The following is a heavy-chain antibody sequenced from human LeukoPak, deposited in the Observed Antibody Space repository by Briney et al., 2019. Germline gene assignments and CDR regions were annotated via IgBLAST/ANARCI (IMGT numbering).Heavy chain of an antibody. CDR2: IYDSDST. CDR3: ARGKEGVTAISDHFDY. V-gene: IGHV4-39*01. Sequence: SETLSLTCTVSGFSISSSSYYWGWLRPPTGKGWESIRSIYDSDSTYSNSSVKSRGTISVDRSKNKFSLKLSSVTAADTAVSYCARGKEGVTAISDHFDYWGQRTLVTVSS. CDR1: GFSISSSSYY. D-gene: IGHD2-21*02. J-gene: IGHJ4*02.